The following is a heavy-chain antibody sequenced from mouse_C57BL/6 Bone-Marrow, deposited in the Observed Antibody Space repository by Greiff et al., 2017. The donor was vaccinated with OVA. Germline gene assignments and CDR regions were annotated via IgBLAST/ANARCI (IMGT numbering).Heavy chain of an antibody. CDR1: GYSFTGYY. D-gene: IGHD1-2*01. CDR3: ARSYYGPFDY. CDR2: INPSTGGT. Sequence: EVQLQQSGPELVKPGASVKISCKASGYSFTGYYMNWVQQSPEKSLEWIGEINPSTGGTTYTQKFKAKATLTVDKSSSTAYMQLKSLTSEDSAVYYCARSYYGPFDYWGQGTTLTVAS. V-gene: IGHV1-42*01. J-gene: IGHJ2*01.